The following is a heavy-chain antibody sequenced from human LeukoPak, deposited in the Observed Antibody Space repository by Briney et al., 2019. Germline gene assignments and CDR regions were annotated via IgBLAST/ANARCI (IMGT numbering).Heavy chain of an antibody. CDR1: GGSVSASNFY. D-gene: IGHD5-18*01. Sequence: SETLSLTCTVSGGSVSASNFYWSWIRQPPGKGLELIGYIYYSGSTKYNPSLKRRGTISVDKSKNQFSLNLPSLTAADTAVYYCARPAGSGYWYYFDLWGQGTMVTVSS. V-gene: IGHV4-61*05. J-gene: IGHJ4*02. CDR3: ARPAGSGYWYYFDL. CDR2: IYYSGST.